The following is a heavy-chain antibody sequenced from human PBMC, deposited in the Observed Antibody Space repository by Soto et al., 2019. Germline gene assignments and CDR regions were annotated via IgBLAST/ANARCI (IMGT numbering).Heavy chain of an antibody. J-gene: IGHJ4*02. D-gene: IGHD3-10*01. Sequence: QVRLVQSGDEEKKPGSSVKVSCKASGGTFSSYAISWVRQAPGQGLEWMGGIIPIFGTANYAQKFQGRVTITADESTSTAYMELSSLRSEDTAVYYCAREGDYYGSGTIDYWGQGTLVTVSS. CDR2: IIPIFGTA. V-gene: IGHV1-69*12. CDR1: GGTFSSYA. CDR3: AREGDYYGSGTIDY.